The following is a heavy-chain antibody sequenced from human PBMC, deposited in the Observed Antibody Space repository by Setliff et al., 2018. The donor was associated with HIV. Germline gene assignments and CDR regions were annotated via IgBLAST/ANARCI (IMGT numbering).Heavy chain of an antibody. CDR1: GYTFTTFG. Sequence: ASVKVSCKASGYTFTTFGLSWVRQAPGQGLEWMGWINTETGTPMYAQGLTGRFVFSLDTSISTAYLLIDSLNAEDTAVYYCARYGSDWFFDLWGRGTLVTVSS. CDR2: INTETGTP. V-gene: IGHV7-4-1*01. J-gene: IGHJ2*01. CDR3: ARYGSDWFFDL. D-gene: IGHD4-17*01.